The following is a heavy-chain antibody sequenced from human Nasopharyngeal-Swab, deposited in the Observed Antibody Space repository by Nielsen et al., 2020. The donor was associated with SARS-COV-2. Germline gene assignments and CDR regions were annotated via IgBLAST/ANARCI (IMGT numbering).Heavy chain of an antibody. CDR1: GFTCSDYY. CDR2: SSSSSSYT. Sequence: GGSLRLSCAASGFTCSDYYMSGNRKDTGKGVEWVSYSSSSSSYTNYADSVKGRFTMSRDNAKNSLYLQMNSLRAEDTAVYYCARDRLRQGYDFWSGYYPDAFDIWGQGTMVTVSS. J-gene: IGHJ3*02. D-gene: IGHD3-3*01. V-gene: IGHV3-11*06. CDR3: ARDRLRQGYDFWSGYYPDAFDI.